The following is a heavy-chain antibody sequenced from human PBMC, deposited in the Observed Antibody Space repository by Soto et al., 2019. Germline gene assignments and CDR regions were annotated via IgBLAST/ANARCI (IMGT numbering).Heavy chain of an antibody. D-gene: IGHD3-10*01. V-gene: IGHV4-39*02. CDR1: GDSINNNNYY. CDR3: ARAVRPRRGFDY. Sequence: SETLSLTCSVFGDSINNNNYYWVWIRQPPGRGLEWIGHIFYSGSTFYNPSLKSRVAISLDMSKNHFSLNLNSLSAADTAVYYCARAVRPRRGFDYWGPGILVTVS. CDR2: IFYSGST. J-gene: IGHJ4*02.